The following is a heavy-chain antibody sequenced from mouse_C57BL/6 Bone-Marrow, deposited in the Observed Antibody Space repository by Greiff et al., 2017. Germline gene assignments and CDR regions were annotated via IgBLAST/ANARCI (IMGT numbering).Heavy chain of an antibody. Sequence: EVKLVESGGDLVKPGGSLKLSCAASGFTFSSSGMSWVRQTPDKRLEWVATISSGGSYTYYPDSVKGRFTISRDNAKNTLYLHMSSLKSEDTAMYYCARNYYAMDYWGQGTSVTVSS. V-gene: IGHV5-6*01. CDR1: GFTFSSSG. CDR3: ARNYYAMDY. J-gene: IGHJ4*01. CDR2: ISSGGSYT.